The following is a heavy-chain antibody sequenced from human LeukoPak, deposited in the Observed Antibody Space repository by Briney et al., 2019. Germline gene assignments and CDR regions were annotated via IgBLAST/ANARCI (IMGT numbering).Heavy chain of an antibody. J-gene: IGHJ4*02. Sequence: GGSLRLSCAVSGFTCIKYSMAWVRQAPGKGLEWGSAITASGASTDYTDSGKGRFTITRDNSKSTLYLQMSSRRAEDTAVYYCAKRSAESSGYFDSWGQGTLVTVSS. CDR3: AKRSAESSGYFDS. CDR2: ITASGAST. V-gene: IGHV3-23*01. D-gene: IGHD6-19*01. CDR1: GFTCIKYS.